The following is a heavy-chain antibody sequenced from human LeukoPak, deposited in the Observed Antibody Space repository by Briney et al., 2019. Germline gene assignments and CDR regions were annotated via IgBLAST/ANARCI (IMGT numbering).Heavy chain of an antibody. V-gene: IGHV3-48*01. Sequence: GGSLRLSCAASGFTFSSYSMNWVRQAPGKGLEWVSYISSSSSTIYYADSVKGRYTISRDNAKNSLYLQMNSLRAEDTAVYYCARAQGYDFWSGYLDYWGQGTLVTVSS. D-gene: IGHD3-3*01. CDR2: ISSSSSTI. CDR3: ARAQGYDFWSGYLDY. CDR1: GFTFSSYS. J-gene: IGHJ4*02.